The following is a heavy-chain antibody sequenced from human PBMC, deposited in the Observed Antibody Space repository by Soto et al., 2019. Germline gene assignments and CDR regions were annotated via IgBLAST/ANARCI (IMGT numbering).Heavy chain of an antibody. V-gene: IGHV4-39*01. Sequence: SETLSLTCTVSGGSISSSSYYWGWIRQPPGKGLEWIGSIYYSGSTYYNPSLKSRVTISVDTSKNQFSLKLSSVTAADTAVYYCARSGYSSGWYDWFAPWGQGTLVTVSS. CDR3: ARSGYSSGWYDWFAP. CDR1: GGSISSSSYY. D-gene: IGHD6-19*01. J-gene: IGHJ5*02. CDR2: IYYSGST.